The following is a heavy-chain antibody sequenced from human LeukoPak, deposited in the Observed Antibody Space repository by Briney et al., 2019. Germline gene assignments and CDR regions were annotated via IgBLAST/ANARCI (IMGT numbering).Heavy chain of an antibody. Sequence: SVKVSCKASGGTFSSYAISWVRQAPGQGLEWMGGIIPIFGTANYAQKFQGKVTITADESTSTAYMELSSLRSEDTAVYYCARSDRGHCSGGSCYREGYYYYYMDVWGKGTTVTVSS. D-gene: IGHD2-15*01. CDR1: GGTFSSYA. CDR2: IIPIFGTA. J-gene: IGHJ6*03. CDR3: ARSDRGHCSGGSCYREGYYYYYMDV. V-gene: IGHV1-69*01.